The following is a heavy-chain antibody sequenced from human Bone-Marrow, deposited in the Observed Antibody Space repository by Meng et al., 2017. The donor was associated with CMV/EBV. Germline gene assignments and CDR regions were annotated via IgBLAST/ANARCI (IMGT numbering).Heavy chain of an antibody. CDR3: ARGGSSNPYYYYGMDV. Sequence: GGSLRLSCAASGFTFSSYAMSWVRQAPGKGLEWVSAISGSGGSTYYADSVKGRFTISRDNSKKTLYLQMNSLRAEDTAVYYCARGGSSNPYYYYGMDVWGQGTTVTVSS. V-gene: IGHV3-23*01. J-gene: IGHJ6*01. CDR1: GFTFSSYA. CDR2: ISGSGGST. D-gene: IGHD2-2*01.